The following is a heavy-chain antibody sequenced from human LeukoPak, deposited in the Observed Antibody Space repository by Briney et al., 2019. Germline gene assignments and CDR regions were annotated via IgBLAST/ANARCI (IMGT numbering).Heavy chain of an antibody. Sequence: GGSLRLSCAASGFAFSSFALGWVRQSPGKGLEWLSTINGGGNTTFYADSVKGRFTISRDNSKNTLYLHMDSLRPDDTAIYYCTKELHVAVAVADYYYFYMDVWGRGTAVTVSS. CDR1: GFAFSSFA. V-gene: IGHV3-23*01. CDR2: INGGGNTT. J-gene: IGHJ6*03. CDR3: TKELHVAVAVADYYYFYMDV. D-gene: IGHD6-19*01.